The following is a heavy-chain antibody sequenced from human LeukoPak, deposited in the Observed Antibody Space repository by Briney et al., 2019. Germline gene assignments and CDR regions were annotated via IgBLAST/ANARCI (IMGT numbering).Heavy chain of an antibody. Sequence: PGGSLRLSCIAYAFTSSNYDIHWVRPAPGKGLEWVGFIQYEGSNKYYADSEKGRFNISRDISTNTLYMPMNSLRAEDTAVYYSAKECGVGTSWSYFDYWGQGTLVTVSS. CDR3: AKECGVGTSWSYFDY. CDR1: AFTSSNYD. CDR2: IQYEGSNK. J-gene: IGHJ4*02. D-gene: IGHD6-13*01. V-gene: IGHV3-30*02.